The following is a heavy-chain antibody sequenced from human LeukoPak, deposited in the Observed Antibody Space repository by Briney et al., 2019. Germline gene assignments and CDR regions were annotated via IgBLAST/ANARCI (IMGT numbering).Heavy chain of an antibody. D-gene: IGHD4-17*01. CDR1: GYTFTIYG. V-gene: IGHV1-18*01. CDR2: ISAYNGNT. Sequence: GASVKVSCKASGYTFTIYGISWVRQAPGQGLEWMGWISAYNGNTNYAQKLQGRVTMTTDTSTSTAYMELRSLRSDDTAVYYCAGMTTVTKDYYWGQGTLVTVSS. J-gene: IGHJ4*02. CDR3: AGMTTVTKDYY.